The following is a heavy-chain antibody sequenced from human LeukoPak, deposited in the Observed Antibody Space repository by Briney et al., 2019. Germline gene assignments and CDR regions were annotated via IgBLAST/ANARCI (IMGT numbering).Heavy chain of an antibody. CDR3: ARDEAYCSGGSCGAFDI. D-gene: IGHD2-15*01. Sequence: SVKVSCKASGGTFSSYAISWVRQAPGQGFEWMGGIIPIFGTANYAQKFQGRVTITADESTSTAYMELSSLRSEDTAVYYCARDEAYCSGGSCGAFDIWGQGTMVTVSS. CDR2: IIPIFGTA. CDR1: GGTFSSYA. J-gene: IGHJ3*02. V-gene: IGHV1-69*01.